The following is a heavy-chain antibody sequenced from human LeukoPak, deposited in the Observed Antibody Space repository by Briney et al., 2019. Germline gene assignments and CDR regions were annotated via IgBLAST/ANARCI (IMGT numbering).Heavy chain of an antibody. CDR3: ARGGYYDSSGP. D-gene: IGHD3-22*01. Sequence: SETLSLTCTVSGGSISSYYWSWIRQPPGKGLEWIGYIYYSGSTNYNPSLKSRVTISVDTSKNQFSLKLSSVTAADTAVYYCARGGYYDSSGPWGQGTLVTVSS. CDR2: IYYSGST. CDR1: GGSISSYY. J-gene: IGHJ4*02. V-gene: IGHV4-59*01.